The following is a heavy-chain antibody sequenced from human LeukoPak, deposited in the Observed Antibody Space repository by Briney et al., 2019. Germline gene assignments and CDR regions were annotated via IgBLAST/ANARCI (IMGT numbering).Heavy chain of an antibody. CDR2: ISSSSSYI. V-gene: IGHV3-21*01. Sequence: AVSLRLSCAASGFTFSSYSMNWVRQAPGKGLEWVSSISSSSSYIYYADSVKGRFTISRDNAKNSLYLQMNSLRAEDTAVYYCARGMTHLFEVIYYYYGMDVWGKGTTVTVSS. D-gene: IGHD3-10*01. CDR3: ARGMTHLFEVIYYYYGMDV. CDR1: GFTFSSYS. J-gene: IGHJ6*04.